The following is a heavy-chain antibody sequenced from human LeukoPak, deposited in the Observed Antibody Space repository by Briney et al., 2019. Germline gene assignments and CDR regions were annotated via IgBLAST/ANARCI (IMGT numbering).Heavy chain of an antibody. CDR3: IRGSRVFCSSDCYLSDY. D-gene: IGHD2-21*02. Sequence: GGSLRLSCTAPGFTFGDYAMSWVRQAPGKGLEWVSFIRSKRYGGTPEYAASVKGRFTISRDDSKSIAFLQMNSLKTEDTAVYYCIRGSRVFCSSDCYLSDYWGQGTLVTVSS. CDR1: GFTFGDYA. J-gene: IGHJ4*02. CDR2: IRSKRYGGTP. V-gene: IGHV3-49*04.